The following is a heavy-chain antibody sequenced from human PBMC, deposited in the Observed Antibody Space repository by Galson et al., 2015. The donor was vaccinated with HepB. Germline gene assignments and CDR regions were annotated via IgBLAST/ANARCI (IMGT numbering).Heavy chain of an antibody. V-gene: IGHV3-30*02. D-gene: IGHD2-2*01. CDR2: IRYDGSNK. CDR3: AKDSLGASSTSRFKLDTGYFDY. Sequence: SLRLSCAASGFTFSSYGMHWVRQAPGKGLEWVAFIRYDGSNKYYADSVKGRFTISRDNSKNTLYLQMNSLRAEDTAVYYCAKDSLGASSTSRFKLDTGYFDYWGQGTLVTVSS. J-gene: IGHJ4*02. CDR1: GFTFSSYG.